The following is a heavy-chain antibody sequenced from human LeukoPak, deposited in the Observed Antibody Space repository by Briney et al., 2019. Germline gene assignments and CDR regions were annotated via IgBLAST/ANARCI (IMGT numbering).Heavy chain of an antibody. Sequence: GGSLRLSCAASGFTFSNVWMNWVRQAPGKGLEWVGFIRSKAYGGTTEYAASVKGRFTISRDDSKSIAYLQMNSLKTEDTAVYYCTRVMGYGGPFDYWGQGTLVTVSS. V-gene: IGHV3-49*04. J-gene: IGHJ4*02. CDR1: GFTFSNVW. D-gene: IGHD4-23*01. CDR2: IRSKAYGGTT. CDR3: TRVMGYGGPFDY.